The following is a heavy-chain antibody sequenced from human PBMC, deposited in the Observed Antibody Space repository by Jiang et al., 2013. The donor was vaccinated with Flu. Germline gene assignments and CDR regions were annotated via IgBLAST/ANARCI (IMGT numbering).Heavy chain of an antibody. CDR3: ARSYCGGDCYSMFGYSYYGTDV. CDR1: SGSISSHY. D-gene: IGHD2-21*02. V-gene: IGHV4-59*08. CDR2: IHNSGTT. Sequence: GSGLVKPSETLSLTCTVSSGSISSHYWSWIRQPPGKGLEWIGYIHNSGTTNYNPSLKSRVTISIDTSTNQFSLKLISVTAPDTAVYYCARSYCGGDCYSMFGYSYYGTDVWGQGTTVTVSS. J-gene: IGHJ6*02.